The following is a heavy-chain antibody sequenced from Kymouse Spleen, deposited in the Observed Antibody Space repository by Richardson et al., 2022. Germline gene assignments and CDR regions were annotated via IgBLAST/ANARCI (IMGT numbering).Heavy chain of an antibody. CDR3: AREGVIAAAGPLYYYYGMDV. V-gene: IGHV4-4*02. CDR1: GGSISSSNW. D-gene: IGHD6-13*01. J-gene: IGHJ6*02. CDR2: IYHSGST. Sequence: QVQLQESGPGLVKPSGTLSLTCAVSGGSISSSNWWSWVRQPPGKGLEWIGEIYHSGSTNYNPSLKSRVTISVDKSKNQFSLKLSSVTAADTAVYYCAREGVIAAAGPLYYYYGMDVWGQGTTVTVSS.